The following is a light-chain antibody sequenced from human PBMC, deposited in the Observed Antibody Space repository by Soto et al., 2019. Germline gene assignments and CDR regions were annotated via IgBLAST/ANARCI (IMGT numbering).Light chain of an antibody. CDR1: QGIRDA. J-gene: IGKJ1*01. CDR3: LQHNSYPQT. V-gene: IGKV1-17*01. CDR2: AAS. Sequence: DIQMTQSPSSLSASVGDRVTITCRASQGIRDALGWYQQKPGKAPKRLIYAASSLQSGVPSRFSSSGSGTEFTLTISSLQPEDFGTYYCLQHNSYPQTFGQGTKVEIK.